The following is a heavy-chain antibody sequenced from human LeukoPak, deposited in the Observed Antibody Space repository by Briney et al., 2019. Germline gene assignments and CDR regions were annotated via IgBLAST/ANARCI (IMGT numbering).Heavy chain of an antibody. CDR3: AKWGSGKYYDY. CDR1: GFTSNNFG. V-gene: IGHV3-23*01. J-gene: IGHJ4*02. D-gene: IGHD3-10*01. CDR2: ISGNGGNT. Sequence: GGSLRLCCAASGFTSNNFGISWVRQAPGKVPERVSGISGNGGNTYYADSVKGRFTISRDSSKNTLYLQMNSLRVEDTALYYCAKWGSGKYYDYWGQGTLVTVSS.